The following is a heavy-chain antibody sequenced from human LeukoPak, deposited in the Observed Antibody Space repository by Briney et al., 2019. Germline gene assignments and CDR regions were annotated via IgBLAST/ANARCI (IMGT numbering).Heavy chain of an antibody. CDR1: GFTFSSYS. V-gene: IGHV3-48*04. D-gene: IGHD1-7*01. J-gene: IGHJ4*02. CDR3: ARDLLELRGAFDY. Sequence: GGSLRLSCAASGFTFSSYSMNWVRQAPGKGLEWVSYISSSSSTIYYADSVKGRFTISRDNAKNSPYLQMNSLRAEDTAVYYCARDLLELRGAFDYWGQGTLVTVSS. CDR2: ISSSSSTI.